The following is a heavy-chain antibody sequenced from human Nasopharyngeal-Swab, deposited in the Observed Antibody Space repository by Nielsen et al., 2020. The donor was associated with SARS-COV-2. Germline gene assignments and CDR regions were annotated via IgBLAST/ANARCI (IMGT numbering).Heavy chain of an antibody. CDR3: ARGAYDSSGYFWDY. Sequence: VRQAPGKGPEWVSAIYSGGSTYSADSMKGRVTISRDNSKNTLYLQMNSLRAEDTAVYYCARGAYDSSGYFWDYWGQGTLVTVSS. D-gene: IGHD3-22*01. V-gene: IGHV3-53*01. CDR2: IYSGGST. J-gene: IGHJ4*02.